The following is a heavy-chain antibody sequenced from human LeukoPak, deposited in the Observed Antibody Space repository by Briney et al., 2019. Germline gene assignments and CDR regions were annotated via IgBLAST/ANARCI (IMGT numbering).Heavy chain of an antibody. CDR1: GGSISSYY. Sequence: SETLSLTCTVSGGSISSYYWSWIRQPAGKGLEWIGRIYTSGSTNYNPSLKSRVTMSVDTSKNQFSLKLSSVTAADTAVYYCARVAVPAARGYYYYYMDVWGKGTTVTVSS. D-gene: IGHD2-2*01. CDR3: ARVAVPAARGYYYYYMDV. J-gene: IGHJ6*03. CDR2: IYTSGST. V-gene: IGHV4-4*07.